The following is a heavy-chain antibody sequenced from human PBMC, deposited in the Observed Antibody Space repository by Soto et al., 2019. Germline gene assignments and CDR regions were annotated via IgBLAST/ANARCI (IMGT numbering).Heavy chain of an antibody. V-gene: IGHV4-39*01. D-gene: IGHD3-3*01. CDR3: ARTIFGVVNY. Sequence: QLQLQESGPGLVKPSETLSLTCTVSGGSISSSSYYWGWIRQPPGKGLEWIGSIYYSGSTYYNPSLKSRVTISVDTSKNQFSLKLSSVTAADPAVYYWARTIFGVVNYWGQGTLVTVSS. J-gene: IGHJ4*02. CDR1: GGSISSSSYY. CDR2: IYYSGST.